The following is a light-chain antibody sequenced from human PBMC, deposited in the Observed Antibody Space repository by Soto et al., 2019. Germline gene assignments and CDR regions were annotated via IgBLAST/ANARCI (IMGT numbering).Light chain of an antibody. Sequence: EIVMTQSPATLSVSPGERATLSCRASQSIGSTLAWYQQKPGQTPRLLIYDASTRATGIPARFSGIGSGTEFTLTISSLQSEDFAVYYCQQRSTWPSTFGQGTRLEIK. CDR3: QQRSTWPST. V-gene: IGKV3-15*01. CDR1: QSIGST. J-gene: IGKJ5*01. CDR2: DAS.